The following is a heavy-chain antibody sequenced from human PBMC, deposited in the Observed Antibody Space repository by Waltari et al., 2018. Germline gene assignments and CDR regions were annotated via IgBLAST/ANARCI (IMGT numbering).Heavy chain of an antibody. CDR1: GGSISSYY. CDR2: IYYSGGT. J-gene: IGHJ5*02. Sequence: QVQLQESGPGLVKPSEPLSLTCTVSGGSISSYYWSWIRQPPGKGLGWIWYIYYSGGTNYNPTLKSRVTISVDTSKNQFSLKLSSVTAADTAVYYCARGNDYRYNWFDPWGQGTLVTVSS. V-gene: IGHV4-59*01. CDR3: ARGNDYRYNWFDP. D-gene: IGHD4-17*01.